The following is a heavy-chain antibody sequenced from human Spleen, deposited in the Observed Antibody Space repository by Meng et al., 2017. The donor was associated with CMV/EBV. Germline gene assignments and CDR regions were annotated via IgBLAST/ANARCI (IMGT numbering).Heavy chain of an antibody. V-gene: IGHV3-74*01. CDR1: FGSHW. J-gene: IGHJ4*02. CDR2: INGDGGST. Sequence: FGSHWMDWVRQAPGKGLVWVSRINGDGGSTTYADSVRGRFTISRDNARNTLFLQMNSLSPEDTAVYYCARRAHCSTSGCYTMPPLGYWGRGTLVTVSS. D-gene: IGHD2-2*01. CDR3: ARRAHCSTSGCYTMPPLGY.